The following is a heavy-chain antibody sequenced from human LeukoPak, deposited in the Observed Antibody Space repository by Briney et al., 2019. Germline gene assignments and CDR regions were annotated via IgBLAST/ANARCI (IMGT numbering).Heavy chain of an antibody. D-gene: IGHD6-13*01. J-gene: IGHJ4*02. CDR1: GFTFISYA. V-gene: IGHV3-23*01. CDR3: AKAESSSWTYYFDY. Sequence: GALILSCAASGFTFISYAMSWVRQAPGKGLEGGSVISDGGGSTHYADSVKGRFTISNDNSKNMLYLQMNSLRAEDTAVYYCAKAESSSWTYYFDYWGQGTLVTVSS. CDR2: ISDGGGST.